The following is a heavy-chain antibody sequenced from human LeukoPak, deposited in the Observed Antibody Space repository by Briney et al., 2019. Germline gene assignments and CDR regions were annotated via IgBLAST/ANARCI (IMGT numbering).Heavy chain of an antibody. Sequence: SETLSLTCTVSGGSISSYYWSWIRQPAGKGLEWIGRIYTSGSTNYNPSLKSRVTMSVDTSKNQFSLKLSSVTAADTAVYYCARVLDSSGYFVNPYFDYWGQGTLVTVSS. CDR1: GGSISSYY. J-gene: IGHJ4*02. D-gene: IGHD3-22*01. V-gene: IGHV4-4*07. CDR2: IYTSGST. CDR3: ARVLDSSGYFVNPYFDY.